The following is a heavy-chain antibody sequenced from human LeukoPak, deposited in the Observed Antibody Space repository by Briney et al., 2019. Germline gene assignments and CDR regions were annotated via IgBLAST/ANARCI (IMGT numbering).Heavy chain of an antibody. CDR2: INHNGNVN. CDR1: GFTFSSYW. CDR3: AKDRSSGYYY. J-gene: IGHJ4*02. D-gene: IGHD3-22*01. Sequence: GGSLRLSCAASGFTFSSYWMNWARQAPGKGLEWVASINHNGNVNYYVDSVKGRFTISRDNSKNTLYLQMNSLRAEDTAVYYCAKDRSSGYYYWGQGTLVTVSS. V-gene: IGHV3-7*03.